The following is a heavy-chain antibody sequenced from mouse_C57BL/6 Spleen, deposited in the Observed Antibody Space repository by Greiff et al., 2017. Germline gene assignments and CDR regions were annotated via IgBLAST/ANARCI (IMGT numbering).Heavy chain of an antibody. Sequence: VQLQQSGAELVKPGASVKISCKASGYAFSSYWMNWVKQRPGKGLEWIGQLYPGDGDTNYNGKFKGKATLTADKSSRTVYMQLSSLTSEDAAVYFCAISLGNYYCDYWGQGTTLTVAS. V-gene: IGHV1-80*01. CDR2: LYPGDGDT. CDR1: GYAFSSYW. CDR3: AISLGNYYCDY. D-gene: IGHD4-1*01. J-gene: IGHJ2*01.